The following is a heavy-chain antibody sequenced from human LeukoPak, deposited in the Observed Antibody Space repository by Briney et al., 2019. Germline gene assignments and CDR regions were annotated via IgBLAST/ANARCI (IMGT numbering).Heavy chain of an antibody. CDR3: AKDPGYSSGSSFFDY. V-gene: IGHV3-74*01. Sequence: GGSLRLSCAASGFTFSSYWMHWVRHAPGKGLVWVSHIDNDGRRMTYADSVKGRFTISRDNSKNTLYLQMNSLRAEDTAVYYCAKDPGYSSGSSFFDYWGQGTLVTVSS. J-gene: IGHJ4*02. CDR1: GFTFSSYW. CDR2: IDNDGRRM. D-gene: IGHD6-19*01.